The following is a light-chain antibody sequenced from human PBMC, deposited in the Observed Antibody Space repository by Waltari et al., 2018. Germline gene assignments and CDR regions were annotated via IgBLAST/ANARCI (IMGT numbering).Light chain of an antibody. CDR1: ESVRRA. V-gene: IGKV3-20*01. CDR3: QHYRSLPVT. Sequence: EIVLTQSPGTLSLSPGESATLSCRASESVRRALAWYQPRPGQAPRLLIYDASARATGIPDRFSGSGSGTDFSLTISRLEPEDFALYYCQHYRSLPVTFGQGTKVEIK. J-gene: IGKJ1*01. CDR2: DAS.